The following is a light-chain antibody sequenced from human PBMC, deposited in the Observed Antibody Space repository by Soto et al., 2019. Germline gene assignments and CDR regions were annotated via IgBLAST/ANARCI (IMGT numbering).Light chain of an antibody. V-gene: IGKV1-39*01. CDR1: ESISSY. Sequence: DIQMTQSPSSLSASVGDRVTITCRASESISSYLNWYQQKPGKAPKVLIYAAASLQSGVPSRFSGSGSGTDFTLTISSLQPEDFATYYCQQSYSTPHTFGPGTKVDIK. J-gene: IGKJ3*01. CDR3: QQSYSTPHT. CDR2: AAA.